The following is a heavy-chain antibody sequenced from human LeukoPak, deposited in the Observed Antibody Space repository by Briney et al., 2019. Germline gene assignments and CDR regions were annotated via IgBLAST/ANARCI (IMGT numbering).Heavy chain of an antibody. CDR2: INPNSGGT. CDR1: GYIFTGYY. Sequence: ASVKVSCKASGYIFTGYYMRWVRQAPGQGLEWMGWINPNSGGTNYAQKFQGRVTMTRDTSISTAYMELSRLRSDDTAVYYCARDPSYYYDSSGYDYWGQGTLVTVSS. D-gene: IGHD3-22*01. V-gene: IGHV1-2*02. CDR3: ARDPSYYYDSSGYDY. J-gene: IGHJ4*02.